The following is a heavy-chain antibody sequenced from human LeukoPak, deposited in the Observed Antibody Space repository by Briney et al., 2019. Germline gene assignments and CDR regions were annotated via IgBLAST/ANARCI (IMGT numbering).Heavy chain of an antibody. CDR1: GGTFSSYA. J-gene: IGHJ5*02. CDR2: IIPIFGTA. D-gene: IGHD6-13*01. CDR3: ARDMSLYSSSAT. Sequence: SVKVSCKASGGTFSSYAISWVRQAPGQGLEWMGGIIPIFGTANYAQKFQGRVTITADESTSTAYMELSSLRSEDTAVYHCARDMSLYSSSATWGQGTLVTVSS. V-gene: IGHV1-69*13.